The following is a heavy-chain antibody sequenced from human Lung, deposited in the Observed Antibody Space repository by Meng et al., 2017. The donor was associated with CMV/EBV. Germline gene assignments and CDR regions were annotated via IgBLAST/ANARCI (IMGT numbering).Heavy chain of an antibody. V-gene: IGHV6-1*01. CDR2: TYYRSKWYN. CDR1: GDSVSSNSAA. D-gene: IGHD3-22*01. Sequence: QTXSLTXXISGDSVSSNSAAWNWIRQSPSRGLEWLGRTYYRSKWYNDYAVSVKSRITINPDTSKNQFSLQLNSVTPEDTAVYYCARGHYDSSGYPIYFWGQGTLVTVSS. CDR3: ARGHYDSSGYPIYF. J-gene: IGHJ4*02.